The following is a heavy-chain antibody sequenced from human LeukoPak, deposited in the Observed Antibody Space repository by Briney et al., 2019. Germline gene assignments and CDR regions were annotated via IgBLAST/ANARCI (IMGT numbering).Heavy chain of an antibody. D-gene: IGHD2-21*01. CDR1: GGSISSYY. Sequence: SETLSLTCTVSGGSISSYYWSWIRQPPGKGLEWIGYIYYSGSTNYNPSPKSRVTISVDTSKNQFSLKLSSVTAADTAVYYCARKNPAYCGGDCYSYAFDIWGQGTMVTVSS. CDR3: ARKNPAYCGGDCYSYAFDI. CDR2: IYYSGST. V-gene: IGHV4-59*01. J-gene: IGHJ3*02.